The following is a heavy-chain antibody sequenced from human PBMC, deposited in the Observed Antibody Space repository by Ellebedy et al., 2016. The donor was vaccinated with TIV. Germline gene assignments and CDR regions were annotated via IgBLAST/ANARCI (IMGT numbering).Heavy chain of an antibody. J-gene: IGHJ4*02. Sequence: MPSETLSLTCTVSGGSISSVDYYWSWIRQHPGKGLDWIGYIYYSGSTYYNPSLKSRVTISVDTSKNQFSLKLSSVTAADTAVYYCARARIVLMVYAFDYWGQGTLVTVSS. CDR3: ARARIVLMVYAFDY. V-gene: IGHV4-31*03. D-gene: IGHD2-8*01. CDR1: GGSISSVDYY. CDR2: IYYSGST.